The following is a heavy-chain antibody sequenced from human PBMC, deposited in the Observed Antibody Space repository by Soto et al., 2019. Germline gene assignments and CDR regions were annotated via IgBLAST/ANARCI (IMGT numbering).Heavy chain of an antibody. Sequence: QVQLQESGPGLVKPSGTLSLTCAVSGVSISSNNWWSWVRQRPGKGLKWIGEMYHTGSTNYNPSLKRRFTISGDKSKTPFRLQLNSVTAADTAVYYWARSRRYQYDSSEGRFDSWGQGTLVTVSS. V-gene: IGHV4-4*02. CDR1: GVSISSNNW. CDR3: ARSRRYQYDSSEGRFDS. J-gene: IGHJ4*02. CDR2: MYHTGST. D-gene: IGHD3-22*01.